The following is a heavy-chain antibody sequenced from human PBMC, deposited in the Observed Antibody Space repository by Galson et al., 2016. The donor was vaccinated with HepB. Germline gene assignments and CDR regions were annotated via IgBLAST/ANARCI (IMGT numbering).Heavy chain of an antibody. CDR1: GFTFSSYW. Sequence: SLRLSCAASGFTFSSYWMTWVRQVPGKGLEWVANIKEDGSEEYYVDSVKGRFTISRDNAKNSLYLQMNGLRVEDTAVYFCARVSHALVVIVFDPWGQGTLVTVSS. D-gene: IGHD2-21*01. CDR2: IKEDGSEE. CDR3: ARVSHALVVIVFDP. V-gene: IGHV3-7*04. J-gene: IGHJ5*02.